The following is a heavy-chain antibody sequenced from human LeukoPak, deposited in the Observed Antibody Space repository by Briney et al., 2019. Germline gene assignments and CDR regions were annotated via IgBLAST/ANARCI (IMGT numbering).Heavy chain of an antibody. D-gene: IGHD3-16*01. CDR1: GFTFSTYA. Sequence: GSLRLSCAASGFTFSTYAMSWIRQPPGKGLEWIGSIYYSGSTYYNPSLKSRVTISVDTSKNQFSLKLSSVTAADTAVYYCARRGDDDYWGQGTLVTVSS. CDR2: IYYSGST. J-gene: IGHJ4*02. CDR3: ARRGDDDY. V-gene: IGHV4-39*01.